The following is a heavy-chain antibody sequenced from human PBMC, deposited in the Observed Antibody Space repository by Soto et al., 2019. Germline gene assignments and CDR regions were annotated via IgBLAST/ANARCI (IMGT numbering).Heavy chain of an antibody. CDR2: ISGSGGSA. CDR3: ARGSAFIGLDY. D-gene: IGHD1-26*01. J-gene: IGHJ4*02. V-gene: IGHV3-23*01. Sequence: GGSLRLSCAASGFTFSSYDMSWVRQAPGKGLEWVSGISGSGGSAYYADSVKGRFTISRDNTKDSLYLQMNSLRAEDTAIYYCARGSAFIGLDYWGQGTPVTVSS. CDR1: GFTFSSYD.